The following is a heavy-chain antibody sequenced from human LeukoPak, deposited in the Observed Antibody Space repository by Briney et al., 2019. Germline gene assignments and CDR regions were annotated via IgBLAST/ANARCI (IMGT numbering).Heavy chain of an antibody. Sequence: SETLSLTCSVSGGSVCSYYWSGIRQPPGKGLEWIGYVYYTGSTNYNPSLKSRVTMFEDKSKNQFSLKLYSVTVADTAVYYCARHFGYHRSSYLDYWGQGSLVTVSS. CDR1: GGSVCSYY. CDR3: ARHFGYHRSSYLDY. J-gene: IGHJ4*02. V-gene: IGHV4-59*08. D-gene: IGHD6-25*01. CDR2: VYYTGST.